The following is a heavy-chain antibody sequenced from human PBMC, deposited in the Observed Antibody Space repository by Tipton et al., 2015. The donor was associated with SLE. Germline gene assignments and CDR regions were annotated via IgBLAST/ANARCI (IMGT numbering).Heavy chain of an antibody. CDR1: GFTFSSYS. J-gene: IGHJ3*01. Sequence: SLRLSCAASGFTFSSYSMNWVRQAPGKGLEWVSYISSSSSTKYYANSVKGRFTISRDNAKTSLYLQMNSLRAEDTAVYYCARSSGWSSWGQGTMVTVSS. V-gene: IGHV3-48*01. D-gene: IGHD6-19*01. CDR3: ARSSGWSS. CDR2: ISSSSSTK.